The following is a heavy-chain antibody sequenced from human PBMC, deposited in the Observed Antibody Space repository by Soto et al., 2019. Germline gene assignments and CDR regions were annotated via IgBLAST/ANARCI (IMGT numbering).Heavy chain of an antibody. CDR3: ANYGRGAYYDFWSGYYPWFDP. Sequence: PGASLKICEKGPGDSFTSYWISWVRQMTGKGLEWMGRIDPSESYTNYSPSLQGHVTISAHKSISTAYLQWSSLKASGTAMYYCANYGRGAYYDFWSGYYPWFDPWGQGTLVTVSS. CDR2: IDPSESYT. D-gene: IGHD3-3*01. V-gene: IGHV5-10-1*01. CDR1: GDSFTSYW. J-gene: IGHJ5*02.